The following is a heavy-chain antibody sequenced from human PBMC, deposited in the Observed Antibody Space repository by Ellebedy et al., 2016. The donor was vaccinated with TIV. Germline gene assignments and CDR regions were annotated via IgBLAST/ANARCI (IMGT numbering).Heavy chain of an antibody. CDR1: GFTFSPYA. V-gene: IGHV3-48*02. Sequence: GESLKISCAASGFTFSPYAMNWVRQAPGKGLEWVSFISGSSLTKNYADSVKGRFTISRDNAKNSLYLQMNSLRDEDTAVYFCARDMAWGNERVNDAFDIWGHGTLVTVSS. J-gene: IGHJ3*02. CDR3: ARDMAWGNERVNDAFDI. D-gene: IGHD7-27*01. CDR2: ISGSSLTK.